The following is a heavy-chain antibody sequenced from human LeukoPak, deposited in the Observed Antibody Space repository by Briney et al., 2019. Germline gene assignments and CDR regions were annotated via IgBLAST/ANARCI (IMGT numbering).Heavy chain of an antibody. V-gene: IGHV1-8*01. CDR1: GYTFTSYD. Sequence: ASVKVSCKASGYTFTSYDINWVRQATGQGLEWMGWMNSNSGNTGYAQKFQGRVTMTRNTSISTAYMELSSLRSEDTAVYYCARMFRFGDHWFDPWGQGTLVTVSS. CDR2: MNSNSGNT. D-gene: IGHD3-10*01. J-gene: IGHJ5*02. CDR3: ARMFRFGDHWFDP.